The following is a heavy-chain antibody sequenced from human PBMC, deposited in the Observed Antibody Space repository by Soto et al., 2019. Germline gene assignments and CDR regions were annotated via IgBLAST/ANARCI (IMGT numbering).Heavy chain of an antibody. J-gene: IGHJ4*02. CDR1: GFSLSTSGVG. CDR3: AHDSNAWYGFDY. CDR2: IYWDDDK. Sequence: QITLKESGPTLVKPTQTLTLTCTFSGFSLSTSGVGVGWIRQPPGKALEWLALIYWDDDKRYSPSLKSRLTITKDTSKNQVVLTMTNVDPVDTATYYCAHDSNAWYGFDYWGQGTAVTVSS. D-gene: IGHD6-19*01. V-gene: IGHV2-5*02.